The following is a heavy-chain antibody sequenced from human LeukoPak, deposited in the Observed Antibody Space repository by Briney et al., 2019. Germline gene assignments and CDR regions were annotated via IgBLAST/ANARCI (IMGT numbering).Heavy chain of an antibody. CDR2: IYYSGST. CDR1: GGSISSSSYY. V-gene: IGHV4-39*01. Sequence: PSETLSLTCTVSGGSISSSSYYWGWIRQPPGKGLEWIGSIYYSGSTYYNPSLKSRVTISVDTSKNQFSLKLSSVTAADTAVYYCARLVIGYCSGGSCYSARWFDPWGQGTLVTVSS. CDR3: ARLVIGYCSGGSCYSARWFDP. J-gene: IGHJ5*02. D-gene: IGHD2-15*01.